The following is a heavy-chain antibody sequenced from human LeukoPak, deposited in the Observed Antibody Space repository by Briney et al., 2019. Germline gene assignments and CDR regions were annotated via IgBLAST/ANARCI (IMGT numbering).Heavy chain of an antibody. V-gene: IGHV3-30*18. CDR1: GFTFSSYG. D-gene: IGHD1-26*01. Sequence: GRSLRLSCAASGFTFSSYGTHWVRQAPGKGLEWVAVISYDGSNKYYADSVKGRFTISRDNSKNTLYLQMNSLRAEDTAVYYCAKPAGIVGATFYFDYWGQGTLVTVSS. CDR2: ISYDGSNK. J-gene: IGHJ4*02. CDR3: AKPAGIVGATFYFDY.